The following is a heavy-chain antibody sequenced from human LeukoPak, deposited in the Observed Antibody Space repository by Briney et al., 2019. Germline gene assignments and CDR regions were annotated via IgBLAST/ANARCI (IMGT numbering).Heavy chain of an antibody. CDR2: IIPILGIA. CDR1: GGTFSSYA. Sequence: ASVKVSCKASGGTFSSYAISWVRQAPGQGLEWMGRIIPILGIANYAQKFQGRVTITADKSTSTAYMELSSLRSEDTAVYYCARGIDDILTGCYIDYFDYWGQGTLVTVSS. V-gene: IGHV1-69*04. D-gene: IGHD3-9*01. J-gene: IGHJ4*02. CDR3: ARGIDDILTGCYIDYFDY.